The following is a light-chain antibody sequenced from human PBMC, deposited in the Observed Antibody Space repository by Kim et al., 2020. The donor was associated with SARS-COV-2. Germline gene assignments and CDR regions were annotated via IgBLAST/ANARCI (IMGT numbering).Light chain of an antibody. CDR3: SCRYNSGNINWV. Sequence: LGQTDTATCQGASLRSSLASCYHQRPGQAPIPVIYDNNNQPSGIPDRFSGSSSGNTASMTISGAQAEDEDDYYCSCRYNSGNINWVFGGGTQLTVL. V-gene: IGLV3-19*01. CDR2: DNN. J-gene: IGLJ3*02. CDR1: SLRSSL.